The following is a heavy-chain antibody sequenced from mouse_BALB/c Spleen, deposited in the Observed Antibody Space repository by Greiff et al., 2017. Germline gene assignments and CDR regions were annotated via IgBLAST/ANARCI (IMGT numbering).Heavy chain of an antibody. Sequence: EVQLVESGAELVRSGASVKLSCTASGFNIKDYYMHWVKQRPEQGLEWIGWIDPENGDTEYAPKFQGKATMTADTSSNTAYLQLSSLTSEDTAVYYCNAYYGNRDYAMDYWGQGTSVTVSS. V-gene: IGHV14-4*02. CDR3: NAYYGNRDYAMDY. J-gene: IGHJ4*01. CDR2: IDPENGDT. D-gene: IGHD2-1*01. CDR1: GFNIKDYY.